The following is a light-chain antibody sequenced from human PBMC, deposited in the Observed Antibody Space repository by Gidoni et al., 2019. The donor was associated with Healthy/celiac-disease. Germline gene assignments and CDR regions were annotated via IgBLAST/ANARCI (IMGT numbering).Light chain of an antibody. Sequence: DIQMTKSPSSLSASVGDIVTITCRASQSISSYLNWYQQKPGKAPKLLIYAASSLQSGVSSMFSGSGSGTDFTLTISSLQPEDFATYYCQQSYSTPITFGQGTRREIK. CDR3: QQSYSTPIT. CDR2: AAS. V-gene: IGKV1-39*01. J-gene: IGKJ5*01. CDR1: QSISSY.